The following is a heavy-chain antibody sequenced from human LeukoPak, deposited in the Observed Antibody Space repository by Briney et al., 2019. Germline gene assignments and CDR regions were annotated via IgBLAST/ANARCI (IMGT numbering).Heavy chain of an antibody. J-gene: IGHJ4*02. CDR2: ISAYNGNT. CDR1: GYTFTSYG. Sequence: ASVKVSCKASGYTFTSYGISWVRQAPGQGLEWMGWISAYNGNTNYARKLQGRVTMTTDTSTSTAYMELRSLRSDDTAVYYCARDTQNYDYVWGSYRHVWAFDYWGQGTLVTVSS. CDR3: ARDTQNYDYVWGSYRHVWAFDY. D-gene: IGHD3-16*02. V-gene: IGHV1-18*01.